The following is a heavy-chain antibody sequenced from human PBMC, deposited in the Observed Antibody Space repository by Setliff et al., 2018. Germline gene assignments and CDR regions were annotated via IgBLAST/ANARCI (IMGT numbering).Heavy chain of an antibody. CDR1: GYTFRQSI. CDR3: MRLVRFCSRTVCQRTSGDEA. Sequence: ASVKVSCKASGYTFRQSIVSWVRQAPGQGLEWLGWIGVYSGNTYSAQRFQGRVSLTTDESTNTADLELRGLRSDDTAVYYCMRLVRFCSRTVCQRTSGDEAWGQGTLVTVSS. V-gene: IGHV1-18*01. D-gene: IGHD3-3*01. CDR2: IGVYSGNT. J-gene: IGHJ5*02.